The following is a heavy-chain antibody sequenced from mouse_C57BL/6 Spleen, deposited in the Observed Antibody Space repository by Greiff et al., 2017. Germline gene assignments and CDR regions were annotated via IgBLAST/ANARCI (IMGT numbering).Heavy chain of an antibody. Sequence: VKLQESGPELVKPGASVKISCKASGYAFSSSWMNWVKQRPGKGLEWIGRIYPGDGDTNYDGKFKGKATLTADKSSSTAYMQLSSLTSEDSAVYFCARLTTVAAMDYWGQGTSVTVSS. V-gene: IGHV1-82*01. CDR2: IYPGDGDT. D-gene: IGHD1-1*01. J-gene: IGHJ4*01. CDR1: GYAFSSSW. CDR3: ARLTTVAAMDY.